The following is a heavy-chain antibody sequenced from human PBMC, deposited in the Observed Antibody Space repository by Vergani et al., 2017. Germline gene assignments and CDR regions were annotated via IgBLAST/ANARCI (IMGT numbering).Heavy chain of an antibody. CDR3: ARDIYGDYGGFVN. Sequence: QVQLVESGGGVVQPGRSLRLSCAASGFTFSSYAMHWVRQAPGKGLEWVAVISYDGSNKYYADSVKGRFTISRENSKNTLYLQMNSLGAEDTAVYYCARDIYGDYGGFVNWGQGTLVTVSS. J-gene: IGHJ4*02. V-gene: IGHV3-30-3*01. CDR1: GFTFSSYA. D-gene: IGHD4-17*01. CDR2: ISYDGSNK.